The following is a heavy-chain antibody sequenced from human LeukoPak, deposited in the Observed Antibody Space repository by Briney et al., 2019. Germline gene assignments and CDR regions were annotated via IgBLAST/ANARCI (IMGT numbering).Heavy chain of an antibody. V-gene: IGHV4-59*01. D-gene: IGHD3-10*01. CDR1: GGSISSYY. Sequence: PSETLSLTCTVSGGSISSYYWSWIRQPPGKGLEWIGYIYYSGSTNYNPSLKSRVTISVDTSKNQFSLKLSSVTAADTAVYYCARAGWLREFDYWGQGTLVTVSS. CDR3: ARAGWLREFDY. J-gene: IGHJ4*02. CDR2: IYYSGST.